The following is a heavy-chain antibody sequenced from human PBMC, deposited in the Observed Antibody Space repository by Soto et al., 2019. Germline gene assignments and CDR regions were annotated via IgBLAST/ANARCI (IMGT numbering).Heavy chain of an antibody. CDR3: ARQGATIVNWFDP. J-gene: IGHJ5*02. V-gene: IGHV4-39*01. CDR1: GGSISSSSYY. D-gene: IGHD5-12*01. CDR2: IYYSGST. Sequence: SETLSLTCTVSGGSISSSSYYWGWIRQPPGKGLEWIGSIYYSGSTYYNPSLKSRVTISVDTSKNQFALKLSSVTAADTAVYYCARQGATIVNWFDPWGQGTLVTVSS.